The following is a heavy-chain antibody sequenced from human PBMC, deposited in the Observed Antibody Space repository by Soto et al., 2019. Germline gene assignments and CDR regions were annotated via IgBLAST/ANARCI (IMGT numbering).Heavy chain of an antibody. CDR2: ISGSGGST. CDR1: GFTFSSYA. CDR3: AKGSTEEGYFWSGYYIPGAKGDYFDY. J-gene: IGHJ4*02. Sequence: HPGGSLRLSCAASGFTFSSYAMSWVRQAPGKGLEWVSAISGSGGSTYYADSVKGRFTISRDNSKNTLYLQMNSLRAEDTAVYYCAKGSTEEGYFWSGYYIPGAKGDYFDYWGQGTLVTVSS. D-gene: IGHD3-3*01. V-gene: IGHV3-23*01.